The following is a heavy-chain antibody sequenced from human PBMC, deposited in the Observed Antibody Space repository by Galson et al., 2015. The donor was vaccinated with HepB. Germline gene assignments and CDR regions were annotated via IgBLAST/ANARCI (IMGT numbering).Heavy chain of an antibody. CDR3: ARGYQIAARPFDY. Sequence: LSLTCTVTGGPISTRSTFWAWMRQPPGKGLEWIGSLYYGGSTYYNPSLKSRVTIPVDTSRSRFSLNLKSVTAADTAIYYCARGYQIAARPFDYWGQGTLVTVSS. D-gene: IGHD6-6*01. J-gene: IGHJ4*02. CDR1: GGPISTRSTF. V-gene: IGHV4-39*07. CDR2: LYYGGST.